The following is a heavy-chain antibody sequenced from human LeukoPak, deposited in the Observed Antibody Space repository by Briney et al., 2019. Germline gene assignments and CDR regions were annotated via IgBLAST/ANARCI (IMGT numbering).Heavy chain of an antibody. D-gene: IGHD4-17*01. CDR2: IRYGGSNK. Sequence: GGSLRLSCAASGFTFSSYGMHWVRQAPGKGLEWVAFIRYGGSNKYYADSVKGRFTILRDNSKNTLYLQMNSLRAEDTAVYYCAKVDGRAYGDYVGYYYYMDVWGKGTTVTISS. J-gene: IGHJ6*03. CDR3: AKVDGRAYGDYVGYYYYMDV. V-gene: IGHV3-30*02. CDR1: GFTFSSYG.